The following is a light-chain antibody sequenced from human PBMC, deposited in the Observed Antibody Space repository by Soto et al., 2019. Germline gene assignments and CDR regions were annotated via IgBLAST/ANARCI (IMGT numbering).Light chain of an antibody. CDR1: SGDVGGYTF. V-gene: IGLV2-14*01. J-gene: IGLJ3*02. Sequence: QSALTQPASVSGSPGQSITISCTGTSGDVGGYTFVSWYQQHPNKGPKLIIYEVTNRPSGVSDRFSGSKSGNTASLTISGLQAEDEAFYYCSSYTSSSTLWVFGGGTKLTVL. CDR2: EVT. CDR3: SSYTSSSTLWV.